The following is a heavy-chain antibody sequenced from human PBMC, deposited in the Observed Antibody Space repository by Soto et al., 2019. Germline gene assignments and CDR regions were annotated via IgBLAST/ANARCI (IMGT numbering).Heavy chain of an antibody. D-gene: IGHD3-10*01. V-gene: IGHV4-31*03. CDR3: ARGYRNLIRGFGYYYGMDV. CDR1: GDSISSGGYY. CDR2: IYYSGST. Sequence: SETLSLTCTVSGDSISSGGYYWSWIRQHPGKGLEWIGYIYYSGSTYYNPSLKSRVTISVDTSKNQFSLKLSSVTAADTAVYYCARGYRNLIRGFGYYYGMDVWGQGTTVTVSS. J-gene: IGHJ6*01.